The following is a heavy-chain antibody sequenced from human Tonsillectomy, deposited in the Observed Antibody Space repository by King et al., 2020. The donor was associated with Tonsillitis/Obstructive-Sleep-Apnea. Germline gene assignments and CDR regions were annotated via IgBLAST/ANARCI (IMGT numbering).Heavy chain of an antibody. Sequence: GQLVQSGAEVKKTGESLKISCKGSGYNFTRYWIGWVRQMPGKGLECMGIIYPGDSATRYSPSFQGQVTISADKSISTAYLQWSSLKASDTAMYYCARMGDYYDTCAFCDYWGQGTLVTVSS. V-gene: IGHV5-51*01. CDR2: IYPGDSAT. J-gene: IGHJ4*02. CDR1: GYNFTRYW. CDR3: ARMGDYYDTCAFCDY. D-gene: IGHD3-22*01.